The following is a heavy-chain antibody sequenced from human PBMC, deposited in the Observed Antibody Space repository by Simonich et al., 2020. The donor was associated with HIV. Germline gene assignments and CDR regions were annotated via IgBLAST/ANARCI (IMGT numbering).Heavy chain of an antibody. CDR1: GASFNAYY. Sequence: QVQLQQWGAGLLKPSETLSLTCAVYGASFNAYYWSWIRQSPGKGLEWIGEINHSGSTKYKPSLKSRLTLSADTSKNQFSLKLTSVTAADTAVYYCARGIRAGDFYSQYYYYMDVWGKGTTVIVSS. V-gene: IGHV4-34*01. CDR3: ARGIRAGDFYSQYYYYMDV. CDR2: INHSGST. J-gene: IGHJ6*03. D-gene: IGHD2-21*02.